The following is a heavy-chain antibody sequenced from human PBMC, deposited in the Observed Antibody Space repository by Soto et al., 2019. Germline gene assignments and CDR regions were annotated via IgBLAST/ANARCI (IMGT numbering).Heavy chain of an antibody. D-gene: IGHD2-21*02. CDR1: GDTFGTYD. CDR2: MNPNTGAT. Sequence: QVQLVQSGAEVKEPGASVRVSCKTSGDTFGTYDVNWVRRATGQRLEWMGWMNPNTGATGYAQKFQGRVTMTRDTSIGTADVELFSLRSDDTAVYYCARSTRLPLWYFDVWGRGTLVIVSS. J-gene: IGHJ2*01. V-gene: IGHV1-8*01. CDR3: ARSTRLPLWYFDV.